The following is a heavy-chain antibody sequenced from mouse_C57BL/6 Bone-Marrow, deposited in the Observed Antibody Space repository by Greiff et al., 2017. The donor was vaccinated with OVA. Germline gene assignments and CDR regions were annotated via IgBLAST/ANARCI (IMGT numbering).Heavy chain of an antibody. J-gene: IGHJ3*01. CDR2: IYPRSGNT. CDR3: ARGYGYDEAWFAY. D-gene: IGHD2-2*01. Sequence: QVQLQQSGAELARPGASVKLSCKASGYTFTSYGISWVKQRTGQGLEWIGEIYPRSGNTYYNEKFKGKDTLTADKSTSTAYMELRSLTSEDSAVYFCARGYGYDEAWFAYWGQGTLVTVSA. CDR1: GYTFTSYG. V-gene: IGHV1-81*01.